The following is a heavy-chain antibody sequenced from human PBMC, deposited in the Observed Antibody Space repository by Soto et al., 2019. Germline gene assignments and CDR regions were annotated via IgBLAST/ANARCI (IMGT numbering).Heavy chain of an antibody. CDR2: MSTSGADI. J-gene: IGHJ2*01. Sequence: EALLLESGGGLVQPGGSLRLSCVASDFPFSSFAMNWVRQVPGRGLEWLSYMSTSGADIKYADSLEGRFTVSRDNSKKSLYPQMERLRVDDTAVYTCARTIGNWYVDRWGRGPLVTVS. CDR1: DFPFSSFA. CDR3: ARTIGNWYVDR. V-gene: IGHV3-48*03. D-gene: IGHD3-3*01.